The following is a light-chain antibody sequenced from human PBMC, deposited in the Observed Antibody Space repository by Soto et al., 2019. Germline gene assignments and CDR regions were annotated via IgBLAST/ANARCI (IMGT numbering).Light chain of an antibody. CDR2: NDD. Sequence: QSVLTQPPSVSAAPGQTVTLSCSGSISNIGNNYVYWFQQFPGTAPKLLIYNDDQRPSGVPDRFSGSKSGTSASLGISGLRSEDEADYYCAAWDDSLTGRVFGGGTKLTVL. V-gene: IGLV1-47*02. CDR1: ISNIGNNY. J-gene: IGLJ3*02. CDR3: AAWDDSLTGRV.